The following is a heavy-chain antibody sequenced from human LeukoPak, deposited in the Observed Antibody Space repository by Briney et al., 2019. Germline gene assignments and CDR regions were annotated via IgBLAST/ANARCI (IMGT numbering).Heavy chain of an antibody. V-gene: IGHV4-59*01. CDR3: ARELHYGAFDI. Sequence: PSETLSLTCTVSGGSISGYYWSWIRQPPGKGLEWIGYIYSSGSTNYNPSLKGRVTISEDTSKNQVSLKLNSVTAADTAVFYCARELHYGAFDIWGQGTMVTVSS. D-gene: IGHD4-17*01. CDR2: IYSSGST. J-gene: IGHJ3*02. CDR1: GGSISGYY.